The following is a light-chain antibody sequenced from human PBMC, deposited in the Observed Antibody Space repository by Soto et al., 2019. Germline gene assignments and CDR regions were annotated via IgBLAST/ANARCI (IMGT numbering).Light chain of an antibody. Sequence: EIVLTQSPGTLSVSPGERATLSCRASQSISSNLAWYQQKPGQAPRLLMFRTSSRATGIPVRFSGSGSGTDFILTISRLEPEDFAVYYCQQYDSSPRTFGQGTKVDIK. J-gene: IGKJ1*01. CDR1: QSISSN. V-gene: IGKV3-20*01. CDR2: RTS. CDR3: QQYDSSPRT.